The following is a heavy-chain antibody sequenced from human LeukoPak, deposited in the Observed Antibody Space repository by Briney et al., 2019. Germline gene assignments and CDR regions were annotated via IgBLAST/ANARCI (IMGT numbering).Heavy chain of an antibody. CDR1: GGSISSYY. CDR2: IYTSGST. J-gene: IGHJ5*02. Sequence: SETLSLTCTVSGGSISSYYWSWLRQPAGKGLEWIGRIYTSGSTNYNPSLKSRVTMSVDTSKNQFSLRLSSVTAADTAVYYCARVRVGYCSGGSCYQNNWIDPWGQGTLVTVSS. D-gene: IGHD2-15*01. CDR3: ARVRVGYCSGGSCYQNNWIDP. V-gene: IGHV4-4*07.